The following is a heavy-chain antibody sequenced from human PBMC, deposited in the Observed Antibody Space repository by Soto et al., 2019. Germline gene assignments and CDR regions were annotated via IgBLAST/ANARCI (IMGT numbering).Heavy chain of an antibody. CDR3: ARGRRIYSRRWFDP. Sequence: ASVKVSCKASGYTFTRYGISWVRQAPGQGLEWMGWISAYNGNTNYAQKLQGGVTMTTDTSTSTAYMELRSLRSDDTAVYYCARGRRIYSRRWFDPWGQGTLVTVSS. CDR2: ISAYNGNT. V-gene: IGHV1-18*01. CDR1: GYTFTRYG. D-gene: IGHD1-26*01. J-gene: IGHJ5*02.